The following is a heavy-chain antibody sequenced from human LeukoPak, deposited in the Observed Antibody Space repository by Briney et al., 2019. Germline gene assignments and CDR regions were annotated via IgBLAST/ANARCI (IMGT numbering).Heavy chain of an antibody. Sequence: ASVKVSCKASGYTFTGYYMHWVRQAPGQGLEWMGWINPNSGGTNSAQKFQGRVTMTSDTSISTAYMELSSLRSEDTAVYYCARRRTYGSGTDYYYYYMDVWGKGTTVTVSS. D-gene: IGHD3-10*01. CDR2: INPNSGGT. CDR1: GYTFTGYY. V-gene: IGHV1-2*02. CDR3: ARRRTYGSGTDYYYYYMDV. J-gene: IGHJ6*03.